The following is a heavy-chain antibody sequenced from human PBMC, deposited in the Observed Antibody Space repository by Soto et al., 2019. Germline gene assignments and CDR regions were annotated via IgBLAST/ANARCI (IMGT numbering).Heavy chain of an antibody. CDR3: ARDGGYDVLTGHYILLYYLDN. Sequence: ASVKDSCKASGYTFTTYSMHWVRQTPGHGLEWMGVINPSGGRTSYAQKFQGRVTMTRDTSTSTVHMELSNLRSEDTAVYFCARDGGYDVLTGHYILLYYLDNWGLGTLVTVSS. J-gene: IGHJ4*02. CDR2: INPSGGRT. V-gene: IGHV1-46*01. CDR1: GYTFTTYS. D-gene: IGHD3-9*01.